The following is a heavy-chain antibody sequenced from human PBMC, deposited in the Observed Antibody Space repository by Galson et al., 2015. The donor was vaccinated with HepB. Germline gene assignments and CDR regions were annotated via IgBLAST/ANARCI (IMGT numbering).Heavy chain of an antibody. Sequence: SLRLSCAASGFTFSSYAMHWVRQAPGKGLEWVAVISYDGSNKYYADSVKGRFTISRDNSKNTLYLQMNSLRAEDTAVYYCARGRGTTGTMIFDYWGQGTLVTVSS. V-gene: IGHV3-30*04. CDR1: GFTFSSYA. J-gene: IGHJ4*02. CDR2: ISYDGSNK. CDR3: ARGRGTTGTMIFDY. D-gene: IGHD1-1*01.